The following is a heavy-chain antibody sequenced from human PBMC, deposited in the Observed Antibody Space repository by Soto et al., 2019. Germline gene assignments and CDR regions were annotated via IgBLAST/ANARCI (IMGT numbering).Heavy chain of an antibody. D-gene: IGHD3-22*01. Sequence: GASVKVSCKASGGTFSRYAINWLRQAPGQGLEWMGGIIPVFGKANYAQKFQGRVTITADESTTTGYMELRSLTSEDTAVYYCARDGTLYDSSAYYYVYWGQGTLVTVSS. V-gene: IGHV1-69*13. J-gene: IGHJ4*02. CDR2: IIPVFGKA. CDR1: GGTFSRYA. CDR3: ARDGTLYDSSAYYYVY.